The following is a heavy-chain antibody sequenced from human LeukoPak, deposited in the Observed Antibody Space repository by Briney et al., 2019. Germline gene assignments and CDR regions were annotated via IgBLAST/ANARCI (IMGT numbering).Heavy chain of an antibody. Sequence: PSETLSLTCIVSGGSISSYYWSWIRQPPGKGLEWIGYIYYSGSTNYNPSLKSRVTISVVTSKNQFSLKLSSVTAADTAVYYCARLRGRGYYFDYWGQGTLVTVSS. CDR2: IYYSGST. J-gene: IGHJ4*02. CDR3: ARLRGRGYYFDY. V-gene: IGHV4-59*01. CDR1: GGSISSYY. D-gene: IGHD3-10*01.